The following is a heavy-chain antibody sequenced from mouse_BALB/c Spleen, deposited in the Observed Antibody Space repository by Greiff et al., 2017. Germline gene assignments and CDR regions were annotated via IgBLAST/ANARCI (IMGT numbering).Heavy chain of an antibody. Sequence: EVNVVESGGGLVKPGGSLKLPCAASGFTFSSYTMSWVRQTPEKRLEWVATISSGGSYTYYPDSVKGRFTISRDNAKNTLYLQMSSLKSEDTAMYYCTREDGNYGYWGQGTTLTVSS. D-gene: IGHD2-1*01. V-gene: IGHV5-6-4*01. CDR1: GFTFSSYT. J-gene: IGHJ2*01. CDR3: TREDGNYGY. CDR2: ISSGGSYT.